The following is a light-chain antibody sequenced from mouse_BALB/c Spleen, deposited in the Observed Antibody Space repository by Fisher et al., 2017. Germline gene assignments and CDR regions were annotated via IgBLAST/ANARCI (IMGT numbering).Light chain of an antibody. CDR3: QQWSSNPPT. J-gene: IGKJ1*01. CDR1: SSVSY. CDR2: DTS. V-gene: IGKV4-55*01. Sequence: IVLTQSPAIMSASPGEKVTMTCSASSSVSYMHWYQQKPGSSPRLLIYDTSNLASGVPSRFSGSGSGTFYSLTISSMEAEDAATYYCQQWSSNPPTFGGGTKLEIK.